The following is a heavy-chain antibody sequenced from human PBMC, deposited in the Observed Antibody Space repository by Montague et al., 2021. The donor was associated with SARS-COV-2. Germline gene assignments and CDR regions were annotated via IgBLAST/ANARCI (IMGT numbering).Heavy chain of an antibody. V-gene: IGHV4-34*01. CDR3: ARGRYSSSWYGTKYYFDY. CDR2: ITHIGST. Sequence: SETLSLTCAVYGGSFSGYYWRWIRQPPGKGLEWIGEITHIGSTNYNPSLESRVTISLDTSTNQFSLKLSSVTAADTAVYYCARGRYSSSWYGTKYYFDYWGQGTLVTVSS. J-gene: IGHJ4*02. D-gene: IGHD6-13*01. CDR1: GGSFSGYY.